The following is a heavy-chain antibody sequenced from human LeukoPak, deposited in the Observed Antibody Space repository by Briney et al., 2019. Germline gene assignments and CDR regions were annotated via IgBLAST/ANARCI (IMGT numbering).Heavy chain of an antibody. V-gene: IGHV4-38-2*02. D-gene: IGHD6-13*01. Sequence: PSETLSLTCTVSGYSISSGYYWGWIRQPPGKGLEWIGSIYHSGSIYYNPSLKSRVTISVDTSKNQFSLKLSSVTAADTAVYYCARGRRVYSSSWYVLAYFDYWGQGTLVTVSS. CDR2: IYHSGSI. CDR3: ARGRRVYSSSWYVLAYFDY. J-gene: IGHJ4*02. CDR1: GYSISSGYY.